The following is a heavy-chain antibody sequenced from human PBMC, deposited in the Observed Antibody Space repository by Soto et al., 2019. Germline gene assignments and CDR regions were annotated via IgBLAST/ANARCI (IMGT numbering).Heavy chain of an antibody. J-gene: IGHJ4*02. CDR1: GGSFSGYY. CDR2: INHSGST. Sequence: PSETLSLTCAVYGGSFSGYYWSWIRQPPGKGLEWIGEINHSGSTNYNPSLKSRVTTSVDTSKNQFSLKLSSVTAADTAVYYCARAQLWFGELLPRFDYWGQGTLVTVSS. D-gene: IGHD3-10*01. V-gene: IGHV4-34*01. CDR3: ARAQLWFGELLPRFDY.